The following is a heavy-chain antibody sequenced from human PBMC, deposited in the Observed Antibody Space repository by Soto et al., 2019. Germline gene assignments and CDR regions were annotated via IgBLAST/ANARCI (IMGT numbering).Heavy chain of an antibody. CDR3: ARIREARHAFDI. D-gene: IGHD1-26*01. CDR1: GGTFSSYA. Sequence: SVKVSCKASGGTFSSYAISGVRQAPGRGLEWMGGIIPIFGTANYAQKFQGRVTITADESTSTAYMELSSLRSEDTAVYYRARIREARHAFDIWGQATMITVSS. V-gene: IGHV1-69*13. J-gene: IGHJ3*02. CDR2: IIPIFGTA.